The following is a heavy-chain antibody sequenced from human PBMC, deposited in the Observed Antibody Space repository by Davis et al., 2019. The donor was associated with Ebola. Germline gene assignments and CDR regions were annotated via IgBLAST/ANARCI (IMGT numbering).Heavy chain of an antibody. CDR3: ARADYGDYDGGSDY. CDR2: INHSGST. Sequence: GSLRLSCAVYGGSFSGYYWSWIRQPPGKGLEWIGEINHSGSTNYHPSLKSRVTLSVDTSKNQFSLRLSSVTAADTAVYYCARADYGDYDGGSDYWGQGTLVTVSS. CDR1: GGSFSGYY. J-gene: IGHJ4*02. D-gene: IGHD4-17*01. V-gene: IGHV4-34*01.